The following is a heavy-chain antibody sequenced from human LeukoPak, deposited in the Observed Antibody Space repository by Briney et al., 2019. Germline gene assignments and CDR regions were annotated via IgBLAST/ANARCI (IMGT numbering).Heavy chain of an antibody. J-gene: IGHJ5*02. D-gene: IGHD5-18*01. CDR2: IDPSDSDT. Sequence: GESLRISCKGSGYSFTSYWISWVRQMPGKGLEWRGRIDPSDSDTNYTPSFQGDVTISAYKSISTAYLQWSSLKASDTAMYYCARLKADTGMINQGGFWWVDPWGQGTLVTVSS. CDR1: GYSFTSYW. CDR3: ARLKADTGMINQGGFWWVDP. V-gene: IGHV5-10-1*01.